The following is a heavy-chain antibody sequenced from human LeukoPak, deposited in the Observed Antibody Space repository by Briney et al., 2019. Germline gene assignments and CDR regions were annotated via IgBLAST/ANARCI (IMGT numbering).Heavy chain of an antibody. CDR2: ISGSGGST. V-gene: IGHV3-23*01. J-gene: IGHJ5*02. D-gene: IGHD3-22*01. CDR1: GFTFSSYG. CDR3: AKDPDFYDRPGNWFDP. Sequence: GGSLRLSCAASGFTFSSYGMHWVRQAPGKGLEWVSAISGSGGSTYYADSVKGRFTISRDNSKNTLYLQMNSLRAEDTAVYYCAKDPDFYDRPGNWFDPWGQGTLVTVSS.